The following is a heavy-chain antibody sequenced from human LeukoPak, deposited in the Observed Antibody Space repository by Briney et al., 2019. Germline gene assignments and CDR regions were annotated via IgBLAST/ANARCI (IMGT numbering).Heavy chain of an antibody. V-gene: IGHV3-30-3*01. J-gene: IGHJ4*02. D-gene: IGHD1-26*01. Sequence: GGSLRLSCAASGFTFSSYAMHWVRQAPGKGLEWVAVISYDGSNKYYADSVKGRFTISRDNSKNTLYLQMNSLRAEDTAVYYGAREDVGAYYFDYWGQGTLVTVSS. CDR1: GFTFSSYA. CDR3: AREDVGAYYFDY. CDR2: ISYDGSNK.